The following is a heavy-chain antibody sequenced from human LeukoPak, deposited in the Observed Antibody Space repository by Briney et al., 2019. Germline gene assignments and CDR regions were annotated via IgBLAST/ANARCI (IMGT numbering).Heavy chain of an antibody. Sequence: GGSLRLSCAASGFTFRTYAMHWVRQAPGKGLEWVAVISSDESYKYYADSVKGRFTISRDNFKNTLYLQMDSLKAEDTALYYCAREKSGDDCKFDYWGQGALVTVSS. J-gene: IGHJ4*02. V-gene: IGHV3-30-3*01. D-gene: IGHD2-21*02. CDR3: AREKSGDDCKFDY. CDR2: ISSDESYK. CDR1: GFTFRTYA.